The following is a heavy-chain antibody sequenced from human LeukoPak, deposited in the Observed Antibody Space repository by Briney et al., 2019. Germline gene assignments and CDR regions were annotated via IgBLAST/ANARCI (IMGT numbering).Heavy chain of an antibody. CDR1: GFTFSSYA. D-gene: IGHD2-21*02. J-gene: IGHJ4*02. CDR2: ISSSSSTI. Sequence: GSLRLSCAASGFTFSSYAMHWVRQAPGKGLEWVSYISSSSSTIYYADSVKGRFTISRDKAKNSLYLQMNSLRDEDTAVYYYAREYCGGDCHSYYFDYWGQGTLVTVSS. V-gene: IGHV3-48*02. CDR3: AREYCGGDCHSYYFDY.